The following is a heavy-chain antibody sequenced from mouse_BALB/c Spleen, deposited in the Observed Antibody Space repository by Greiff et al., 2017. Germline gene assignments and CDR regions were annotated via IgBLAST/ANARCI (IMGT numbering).Heavy chain of an antibody. CDR1: GYTFTSYW. CDR2: IYPGDGDT. V-gene: IGHV1-87*01. CDR3: ARGDYRYDGYAMDY. J-gene: IGHJ4*01. D-gene: IGHD2-14*01. Sequence: QVQLQQSGAELARPGASVKLSCKASGYTFTSYWMQWVKQRPGQGLEWIGAIYPGDGDTRYTQKFKGKATLTADKSSSTAYMQLSSLASEDSAVYYCARGDYRYDGYAMDYWGQGTSVTVSS.